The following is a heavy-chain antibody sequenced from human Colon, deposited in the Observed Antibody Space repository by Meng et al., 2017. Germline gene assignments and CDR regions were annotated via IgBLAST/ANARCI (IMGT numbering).Heavy chain of an antibody. CDR2: ITSDGSHK. J-gene: IGHJ4*02. V-gene: IGHV3-30*03. CDR3: AQKGDFDN. CDR1: GFTFNNYG. Sequence: QVQLVESGGGVGQTGGSLRLSCAASGFTFNNYGMQWVRQAPGKGLEWVSIITSDGSHKYYGDSVKGRFTISRDNSKNTLYLQMNSLRPEDTAVYYCAQKGDFDNWGQGTLVTVSS.